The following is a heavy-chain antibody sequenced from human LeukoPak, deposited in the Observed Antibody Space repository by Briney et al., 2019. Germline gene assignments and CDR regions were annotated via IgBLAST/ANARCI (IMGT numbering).Heavy chain of an antibody. CDR1: GFTFSSYA. Sequence: GGSLRLSCAASGFTFSSYAMHWVRQAPGKGLEYVSAISSNGGSTCYANSVKGRFTISRDNSKNTLYLQMGSLRAEDMAVYYCARGSGSGSYYKRLDYWGQGTLVTVSS. V-gene: IGHV3-64*01. CDR2: ISSNGGST. CDR3: ARGSGSGSYYKRLDY. J-gene: IGHJ4*02. D-gene: IGHD3-10*01.